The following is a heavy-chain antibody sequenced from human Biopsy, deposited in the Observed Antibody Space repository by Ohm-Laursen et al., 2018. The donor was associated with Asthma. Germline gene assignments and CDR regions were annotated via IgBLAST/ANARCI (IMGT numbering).Heavy chain of an antibody. CDR1: GYNFISFA. Sequence: ASVKVSCKASGYNFISFAIHWVRQAPGQRLEWMGWVNTGNGDTKYSQKFQGRVTITRYTSASTVYMELRSLRSEDTATYYCARTYYDFLTGQVKDVFGVWGQGTMVTVSS. CDR2: VNTGNGDT. D-gene: IGHD3-9*01. J-gene: IGHJ3*01. CDR3: ARTYYDFLTGQVKDVFGV. V-gene: IGHV1-3*04.